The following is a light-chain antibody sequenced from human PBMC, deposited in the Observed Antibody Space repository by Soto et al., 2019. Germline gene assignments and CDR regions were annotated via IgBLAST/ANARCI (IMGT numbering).Light chain of an antibody. J-gene: IGKJ1*01. CDR1: QSVSDS. Sequence: EKVMTQSPATLSLSPGERATLSCRASQSVSDSLAWYQQKPDQAPRLLIYGASTRATGIPVRFSGSESGTEFTLTISSLQSEDFAFYYCQQYNNWPWTFGQGTKVDIK. CDR2: GAS. V-gene: IGKV3-15*01. CDR3: QQYNNWPWT.